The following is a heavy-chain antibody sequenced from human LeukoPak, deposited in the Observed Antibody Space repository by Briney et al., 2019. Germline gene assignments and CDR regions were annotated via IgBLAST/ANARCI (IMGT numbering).Heavy chain of an antibody. Sequence: ASVTVSCKASGYTFTSYGISWVRQAPGQGLEWMGWVSAHNGNTDYAKKFQGRVTMTTDRSTSTVYMEMRSLRSDDSAVYYFARGRSKNYSLTWGSNYWGQGTLVTVSS. J-gene: IGHJ4*02. D-gene: IGHD2-15*01. CDR1: GYTFTSYG. CDR2: VSAHNGNT. V-gene: IGHV1-18*01. CDR3: ARGRSKNYSLTWGSNY.